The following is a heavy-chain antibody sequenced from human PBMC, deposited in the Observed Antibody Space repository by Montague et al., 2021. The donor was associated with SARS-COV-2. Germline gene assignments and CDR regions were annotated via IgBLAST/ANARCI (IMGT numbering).Heavy chain of an antibody. V-gene: IGHV3-66*01. J-gene: IGHJ4*02. D-gene: IGHD6-19*01. CDR1: GFTVSNYY. CDR2: IYIGGIT. Sequence: FRSLSWAVSGFTVSNYYMSWFRQAPGKGLEWVSVIYIGGITYYAYSVKGRFVISRDNSKNMLSLQMNSLRAEDTALYYCAREPAVGGEYYFNHWGQGTLVTVSS. CDR3: AREPAVGGEYYFNH.